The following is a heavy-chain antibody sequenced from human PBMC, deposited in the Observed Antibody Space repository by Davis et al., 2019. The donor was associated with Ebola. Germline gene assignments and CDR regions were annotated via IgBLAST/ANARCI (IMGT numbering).Heavy chain of an antibody. J-gene: IGHJ6*04. CDR2: IRYDGSNK. CDR1: GFTFSSYG. D-gene: IGHD5-18*01. CDR3: AKDSYVGNGMDV. V-gene: IGHV3-30*02. Sequence: GESLKISCAASGFTFSSYGMHWVRQAPGKGLEWVAFIRYDGSNKYYADSVKGRFTISRDNSKNTLYLQMNSLRAEDTAVYYCAKDSYVGNGMDVWGKGTTVTVSS.